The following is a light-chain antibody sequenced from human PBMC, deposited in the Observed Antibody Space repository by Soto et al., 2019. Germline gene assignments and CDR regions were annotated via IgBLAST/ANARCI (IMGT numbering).Light chain of an antibody. V-gene: IGKV3-20*01. CDR3: QQSAWSPPWM. J-gene: IGKJ1*01. CDR1: QNVGSTY. CDR2: GAS. Sequence: ETVLTQSPGTLSLSPGERATLSCRASQNVGSTYLAWYQQKPGQAPRLLIYGASNRATGIPDRFSGSGSGTDFTLNICRLEPVDFAVYYCQQSAWSPPWMCGQGTKLEIK.